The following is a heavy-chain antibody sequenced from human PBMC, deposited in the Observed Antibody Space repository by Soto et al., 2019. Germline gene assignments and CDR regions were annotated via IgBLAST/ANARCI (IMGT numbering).Heavy chain of an antibody. J-gene: IGHJ6*02. D-gene: IGHD3-3*01. CDR1: GGSISSGGYY. CDR3: ARVPILTIFGVVIRGGMDV. CDR2: IYYSGST. Sequence: SETLSLTCTVSGGSISSGGYYWSWIRQHPGKGLEWIGYIYYSGSTYYNPSLKGRVTISVDTSKNQFSLKLSSVAAADTAVYYCARVPILTIFGVVIRGGMDVWGQGTTVTVSS. V-gene: IGHV4-31*03.